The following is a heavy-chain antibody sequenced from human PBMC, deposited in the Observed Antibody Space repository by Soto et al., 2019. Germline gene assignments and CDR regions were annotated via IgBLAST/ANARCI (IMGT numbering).Heavy chain of an antibody. D-gene: IGHD3-16*02. CDR3: ARVNIWGSYRVYYFDY. Sequence: ASVKVSCKASGYTFTSYDINWVRQATGQGLEWMGWMNPNSGNTGYAQKFQGRVTMTRNTSISTAYMELSSLRSEDTAVYYCARVNIWGSYRVYYFDYWGQGTLVTVSS. J-gene: IGHJ4*02. CDR2: MNPNSGNT. CDR1: GYTFTSYD. V-gene: IGHV1-8*01.